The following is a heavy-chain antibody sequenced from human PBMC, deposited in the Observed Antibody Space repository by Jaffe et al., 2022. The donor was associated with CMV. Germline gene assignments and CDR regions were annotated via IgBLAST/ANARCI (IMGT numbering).Heavy chain of an antibody. CDR3: ARTTVAARSDY. J-gene: IGHJ4*02. V-gene: IGHV5-51*01. D-gene: IGHD6-6*01. CDR1: GYTFATSW. Sequence: EVQLVQSGAEVKKPGESLKISCKGSGYTFATSWIGWVRQMPGKGLEWMGIIYPDDSDTRYSPSFQGQVTISADKSISTAYLQWNSLTASDTAMYYCARTTVAARSDYWGQGTLVTVSS. CDR2: IYPDDSDT.